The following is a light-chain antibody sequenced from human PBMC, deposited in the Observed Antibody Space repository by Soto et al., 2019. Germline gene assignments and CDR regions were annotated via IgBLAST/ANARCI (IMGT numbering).Light chain of an antibody. CDR1: QSISSW. CDR3: QQYNTYCT. CDR2: DAS. Sequence: DIQMTDSPSTLAATAGDRVSITCRASQSISSWLAWYQQKPGKAPKLLIYDASRLQSGVPSRFSGSGSGTEFTLIISSLQPDDFATYYCQQYNTYCTFGQGTKVDIK. J-gene: IGKJ1*01. V-gene: IGKV1-5*01.